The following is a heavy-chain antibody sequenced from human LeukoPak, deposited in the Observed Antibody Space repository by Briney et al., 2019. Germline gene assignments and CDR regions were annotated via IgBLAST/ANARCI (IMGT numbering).Heavy chain of an antibody. Sequence: SETLSITCTVSGGSISSYYWSWIRQPPGKGLEWIGYIYYSGSTNYNPSLKSRVTISVDTSKNQFSLKLSSVTAADTAVYYCARGVTNYYYYYYYMDVWGKGTTVTVSS. D-gene: IGHD4-17*01. J-gene: IGHJ6*03. V-gene: IGHV4-59*01. CDR1: GGSISSYY. CDR3: ARGVTNYYYYYYYMDV. CDR2: IYYSGST.